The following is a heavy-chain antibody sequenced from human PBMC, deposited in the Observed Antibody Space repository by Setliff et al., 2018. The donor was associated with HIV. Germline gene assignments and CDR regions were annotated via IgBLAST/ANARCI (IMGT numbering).Heavy chain of an antibody. Sequence: GESLKISCKGSGYSFTSYWIGWVRQMPGKGLEWMGIIYPGDSDTRYSPSLQGQVTISADKSISTAYLQWSSLKASDTAMYYCASQIMVRGVSLYGMDVWGQGTTVTVSS. V-gene: IGHV5-51*01. D-gene: IGHD3-10*01. CDR1: GYSFTSYW. CDR2: IYPGDSDT. CDR3: ASQIMVRGVSLYGMDV. J-gene: IGHJ6*02.